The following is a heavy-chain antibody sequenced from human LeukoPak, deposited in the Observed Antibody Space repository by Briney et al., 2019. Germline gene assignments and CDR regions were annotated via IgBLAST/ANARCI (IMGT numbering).Heavy chain of an antibody. D-gene: IGHD4-23*01. J-gene: IGHJ4*02. CDR2: ISYDGSNK. Sequence: GGSLRLSCAASGFTFSSYGMHWVRQAPGKGLEWVAVISYDGSNKYYADSVKGRFTISRDNSKNTLYLQMNSLRAEDTAVYYCAKDHAEETTVVTYFDYWGQGTLVTVSS. CDR1: GFTFSSYG. CDR3: AKDHAEETTVVTYFDY. V-gene: IGHV3-30*18.